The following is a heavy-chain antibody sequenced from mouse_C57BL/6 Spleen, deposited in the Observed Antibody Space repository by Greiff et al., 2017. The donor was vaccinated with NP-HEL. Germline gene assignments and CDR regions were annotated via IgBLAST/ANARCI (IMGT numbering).Heavy chain of an antibody. CDR1: GFTFSSYA. CDR3: TRENDYDGGYAMDY. D-gene: IGHD2-4*01. V-gene: IGHV5-9-1*02. Sequence: EVKLVESGEGLVKPGGSLKLSCAASGFTFSSYAMSWVRQTPEKRLEWVAYISSGGDYIYYADTVKGRFTISRDNARNTLYLQMSSLKSEDTAMYYCTRENDYDGGYAMDYWGQGTSVTVSS. CDR2: ISSGGDYI. J-gene: IGHJ4*01.